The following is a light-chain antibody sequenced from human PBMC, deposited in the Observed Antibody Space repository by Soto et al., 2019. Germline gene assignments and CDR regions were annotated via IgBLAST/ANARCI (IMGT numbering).Light chain of an antibody. CDR2: AAS. CDR3: QQSYSTPT. CDR1: QSISSY. Sequence: THMTHAPSSLSSSVGDRVIITFRASQSISSYLNWYQQKPGKAPKLLIYAASSLQSGVPSRFSGSGSGTDFTLTISSLQTEDFATYYCQQSYSTPTFGGGTKVDIK. V-gene: IGKV1-39*01. J-gene: IGKJ4*01.